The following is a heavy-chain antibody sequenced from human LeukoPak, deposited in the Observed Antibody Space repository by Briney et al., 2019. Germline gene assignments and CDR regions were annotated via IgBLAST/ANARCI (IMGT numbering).Heavy chain of an antibody. V-gene: IGHV4-39*01. J-gene: IGHJ5*02. D-gene: IGHD3-3*01. CDR2: IYSSGNT. CDR3: ARHSGLRSPFDP. Sequence: PSETLSLTCTVSGGSVSTTNYYWGWIRQPPGRDLEWIGSIYSSGNTYYNPSLESRVTISVDTSKNQLSLKLTSATAADTSVYYCARHSGLRSPFDPWGQGTLVTVSS. CDR1: GGSVSTTNYY.